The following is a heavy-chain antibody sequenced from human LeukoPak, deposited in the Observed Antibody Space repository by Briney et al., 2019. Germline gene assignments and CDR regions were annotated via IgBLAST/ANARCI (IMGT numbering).Heavy chain of an antibody. CDR2: IYYSGTT. Sequence: SETLSLTCTVSAGSMRSHYWSWIRQPPGKGLEWMGFIYYSGTTRYKPSLQSRVTISADTSKNQFSLKLTSVTAADTAVYYCSRLLDNDSSGDPDTFDMWGQGTMVTVSS. J-gene: IGHJ3*02. CDR1: AGSMRSHY. V-gene: IGHV4-59*11. CDR3: SRLLDNDSSGDPDTFDM. D-gene: IGHD3-22*01.